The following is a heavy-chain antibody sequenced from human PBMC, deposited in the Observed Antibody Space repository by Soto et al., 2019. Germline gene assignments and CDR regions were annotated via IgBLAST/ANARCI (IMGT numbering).Heavy chain of an antibody. V-gene: IGHV4-34*01. CDR1: GGSFSGYY. Sequence: QVQLQQWGAGLLRPSETLSLTCAVYGGSFSGYYWSWIRQPPGKGLEWIGEINRSGSTNYNPSLKSRVPISVDTSKNQFSLKLSSVTAADTAVYYCARGLTTVTTVRYFDYWGQGTLVTVSS. J-gene: IGHJ4*02. CDR2: INRSGST. CDR3: ARGLTTVTTVRYFDY. D-gene: IGHD4-17*01.